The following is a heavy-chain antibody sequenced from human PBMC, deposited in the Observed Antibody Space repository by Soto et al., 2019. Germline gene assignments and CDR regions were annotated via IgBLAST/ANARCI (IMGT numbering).Heavy chain of an antibody. V-gene: IGHV4-31*03. CDR1: GGSISSGGYY. Sequence: QVQLQESGPGLVKPSQTLSLTCTVSGGSISSGGYYWSWIRQHPGKGLEWIGYIYYSGSTYYTPSLQSRVTISVDTSKNQFSLKLSSVTAADTAVYYCARDVARGGNFDYWGQGTLVTVSS. CDR3: ARDVARGGNFDY. J-gene: IGHJ4*02. D-gene: IGHD3-16*01. CDR2: IYYSGST.